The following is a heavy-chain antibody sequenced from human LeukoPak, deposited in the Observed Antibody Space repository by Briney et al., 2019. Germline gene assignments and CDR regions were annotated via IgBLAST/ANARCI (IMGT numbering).Heavy chain of an antibody. Sequence: SETLSLTCTVSGGSISSYYWSWIRQPPGKGLEWIGYIYYSGSTNYNPSLKSRVTISLDTSKNQFSLKLSSVTAADTAVYYCARDVDTAMGGFDYWGQGTLVTVSS. V-gene: IGHV4-59*12. J-gene: IGHJ4*02. D-gene: IGHD5-18*01. CDR1: GGSISSYY. CDR2: IYYSGST. CDR3: ARDVDTAMGGFDY.